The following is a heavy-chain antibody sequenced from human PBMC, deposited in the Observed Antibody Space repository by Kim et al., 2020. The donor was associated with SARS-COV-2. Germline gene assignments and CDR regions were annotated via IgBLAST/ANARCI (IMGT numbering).Heavy chain of an antibody. Sequence: SETLSLTCAVYGGSFSGYYWSWIRQPPGKGLEWIGEINHSGSTNYNPSLKSRVTISVDTSKNQFSLKLSSVTAADTAVYYCARVLVRSTVDYWGQGTLVTVSS. D-gene: IGHD2-2*01. CDR2: INHSGST. CDR1: GGSFSGYY. J-gene: IGHJ4*02. V-gene: IGHV4-34*01. CDR3: ARVLVRSTVDY.